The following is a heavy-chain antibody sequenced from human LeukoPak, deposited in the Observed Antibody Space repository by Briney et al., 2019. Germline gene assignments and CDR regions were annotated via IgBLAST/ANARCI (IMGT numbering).Heavy chain of an antibody. D-gene: IGHD3-9*01. CDR2: ISSSGSTK. CDR1: GFTFSTYN. V-gene: IGHV3-48*02. CDR3: ARDFLTGYFDY. Sequence: PGGSLRLSCAASGFTFSTYNMNWVRQAPGKGLEWVSYISSSGSTKYYADSVKGRFTISRDNVKNSLFLQMNSLSDEDPAVYYCARDFLTGYFDYWGQGTLVSVSS. J-gene: IGHJ4*02.